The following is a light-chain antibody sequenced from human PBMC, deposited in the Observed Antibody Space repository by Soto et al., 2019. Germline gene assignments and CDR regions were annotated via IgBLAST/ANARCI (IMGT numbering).Light chain of an antibody. J-gene: IGLJ2*01. V-gene: IGLV7-46*01. CDR1: TGAVTSGHY. CDR2: DTS. Sequence: QTVVTQEPSLTVSPGGTVTLTCGSSTGAVTSGHYPYWFQQKPGQAPRTLIYDTSNKHSWTPARFSGSLLGGKAALTLSGAQPEDGAESYCLLSYSGAYVVFGGGTQLTVL. CDR3: LLSYSGAYVV.